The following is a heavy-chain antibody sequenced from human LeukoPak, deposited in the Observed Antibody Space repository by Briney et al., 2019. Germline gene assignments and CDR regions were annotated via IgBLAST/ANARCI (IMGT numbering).Heavy chain of an antibody. Sequence: GGSLRLSCAASGFTLSSYWMHWVRQAPGKGLVWVSRINSDGSSTSYADSVKGRFTISRDNAKSTLYLQMNSLRAEDTAVYYCARGYYDSSGYYGMGYWGQGTLVTVSS. CDR3: ARGYYDSSGYYGMGY. D-gene: IGHD3-22*01. V-gene: IGHV3-74*01. CDR2: INSDGSST. J-gene: IGHJ4*02. CDR1: GFTLSSYW.